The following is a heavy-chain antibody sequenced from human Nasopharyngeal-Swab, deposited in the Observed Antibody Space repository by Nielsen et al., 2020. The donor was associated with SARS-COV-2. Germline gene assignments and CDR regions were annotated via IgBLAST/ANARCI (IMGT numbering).Heavy chain of an antibody. Sequence: SETLSLTCTVSGGSISSGSYYWSWIRQPAGKGLEWIGRIYTSGSTNYNPSLKSRVTISVDTSENQFSLKLSSVTAADTAVYYCARGNIVVVVAATRSWFDPWGQGTLVTVSS. CDR2: IYTSGST. V-gene: IGHV4-61*02. CDR1: GGSISSGSYY. CDR3: ARGNIVVVVAATRSWFDP. J-gene: IGHJ5*02. D-gene: IGHD2-15*01.